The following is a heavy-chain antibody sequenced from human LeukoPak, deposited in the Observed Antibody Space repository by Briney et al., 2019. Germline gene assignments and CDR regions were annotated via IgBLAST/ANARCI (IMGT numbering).Heavy chain of an antibody. D-gene: IGHD5-12*01. Sequence: ASVKVSCKASGYTFTSYGISWVRQAPGQGLEWMGWISAYNGNTNYAQKLQGRVTMTTDTSTSTAYMELRSLRSNDTAVYYCARDKSGYDVFDYWGQGTLVTVSS. CDR2: ISAYNGNT. CDR3: ARDKSGYDVFDY. V-gene: IGHV1-18*01. CDR1: GYTFTSYG. J-gene: IGHJ4*02.